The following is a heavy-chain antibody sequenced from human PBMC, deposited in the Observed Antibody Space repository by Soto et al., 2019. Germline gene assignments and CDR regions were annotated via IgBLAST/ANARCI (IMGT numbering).Heavy chain of an antibody. V-gene: IGHV4-59*02. D-gene: IGHD3-10*01. CDR3: ARGWEYYYGSGSYYLDY. CDR1: GGSVSRYY. CDR2: SHYSGNT. Sequence: QVQLQESGPGLVKPSETLSLTCTVSGGSVSRYYWNWIRQPPGKGLEWIGYSHYSGNTNYNPSLKSRVTIPVDTSRKLFSLNLNSVTAADTAVYYCARGWEYYYGSGSYYLDYWGQGTLVTVSS. J-gene: IGHJ4*02.